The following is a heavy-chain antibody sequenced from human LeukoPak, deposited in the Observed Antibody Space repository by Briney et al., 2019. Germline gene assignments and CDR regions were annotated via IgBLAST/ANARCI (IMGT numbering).Heavy chain of an antibody. CDR3: ARDVWRRVFYYGMDV. CDR2: ISWYSGNI. V-gene: IGHV3-9*01. J-gene: IGHJ6*02. CDR1: GFTFDDYA. D-gene: IGHD2-21*01. Sequence: PGGSLRLSCVASGFTFDDYAMHWVRQAPGKGLEGVSGISWYSGNIGYADSVKGRFSVSRDNAKNTLYLEMNSLRTDDTALYFWARDVWRRVFYYGMDVWGQGTTVAVSS.